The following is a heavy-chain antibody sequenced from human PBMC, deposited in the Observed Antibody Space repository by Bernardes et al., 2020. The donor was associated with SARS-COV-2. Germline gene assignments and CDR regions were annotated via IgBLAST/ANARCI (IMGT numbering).Heavy chain of an antibody. J-gene: IGHJ6*02. CDR3: ARLRIAARDLYYYYGMDV. D-gene: IGHD6-6*01. Sequence: SESLSLTCTVSGGSISSSYWSWIRQPPGPGLAWIGYIYYSGSTHYNPSLKSRVTISVDTSKNQFSLKLSSVTAADTAVYYCARLRIAARDLYYYYGMDVWGQGTTVTVSS. CDR1: GGSISSSY. CDR2: IYYSGST. V-gene: IGHV4-59*01.